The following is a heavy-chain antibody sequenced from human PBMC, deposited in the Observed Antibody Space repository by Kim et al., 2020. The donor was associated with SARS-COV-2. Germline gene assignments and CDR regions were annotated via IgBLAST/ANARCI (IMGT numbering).Heavy chain of an antibody. CDR1: GYTFTGYY. CDR3: APGGSRREPNPDKTPFDY. Sequence: ASVKVSCKASGYTFTGYYMHWVRQAPGQGLEWMGRINPNSGGTKYAQKFQGRVTMTRDTSISTAYMELSRLRSDDTAVYYCAPGGSRREPNPDKTPFDYWGQGTLVTVSS. V-gene: IGHV1-2*06. CDR2: INPNSGGT. J-gene: IGHJ4*02. D-gene: IGHD2-2*01.